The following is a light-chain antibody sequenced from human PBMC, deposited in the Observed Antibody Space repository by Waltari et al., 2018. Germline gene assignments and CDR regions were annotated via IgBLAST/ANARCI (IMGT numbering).Light chain of an antibody. Sequence: QSVLTQPPSATGTPGQTVTITCSGTNSNLRGNFVFWYQQLPRSAPKLVISWNTQRPSGVPARFSGAKSGTSASLAISGLRSEDEADYFCASWDDNLSAPVFGGGTKLTVL. V-gene: IGLV1-47*01. CDR1: NSNLRGNF. J-gene: IGLJ3*02. CDR3: ASWDDNLSAPV. CDR2: WNT.